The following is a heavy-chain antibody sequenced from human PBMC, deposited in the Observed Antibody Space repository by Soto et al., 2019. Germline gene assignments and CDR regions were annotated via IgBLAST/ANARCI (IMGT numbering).Heavy chain of an antibody. CDR2: IYSSGTT. Sequence: SETLSLTCTVSCGSISSYYWSWIRQPPGKGLEWIGYIYSSGTTNYHSSFKSRVTISVDTSKNQVSLKLSSVTAADTAVYYCARSYDTTWTSWGPWGQGTLVTVSS. CDR3: ARSYDTTWTSWGP. J-gene: IGHJ5*02. CDR1: CGSISSYY. V-gene: IGHV4-59*01. D-gene: IGHD7-27*01.